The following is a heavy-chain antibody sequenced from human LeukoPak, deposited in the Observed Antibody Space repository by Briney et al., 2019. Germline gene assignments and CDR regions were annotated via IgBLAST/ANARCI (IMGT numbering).Heavy chain of an antibody. Sequence: GGSLRLSCAASGFTFSSYSMNWVRQAPGKGLEWVSFISSSSSTIYYADSVKGRFTISRDNAKNSLYLQMNSLRAEDTAVYYCARDRAPIAAAGQYYFDYWGQGTLVTVSS. CDR2: ISSSSSTI. V-gene: IGHV3-48*04. J-gene: IGHJ4*02. CDR1: GFTFSSYS. D-gene: IGHD6-13*01. CDR3: ARDRAPIAAAGQYYFDY.